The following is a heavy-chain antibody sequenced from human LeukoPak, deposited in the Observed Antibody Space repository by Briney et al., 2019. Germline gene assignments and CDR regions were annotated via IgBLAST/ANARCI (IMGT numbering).Heavy chain of an antibody. V-gene: IGHV3-74*01. CDR1: GFTFSSYW. CDR2: INSDGSST. J-gene: IGHJ4*02. Sequence: GGSLRLSCAASGFTFSSYWMHWVREPPGKGLVWVSRINSDGSSTSYADSVKGRFTISRDNAKNTLYLQMNSLRAEDTAVYYCARVPYLYYDSSGYFYWGQGTLVTVSS. D-gene: IGHD3-22*01. CDR3: ARVPYLYYDSSGYFY.